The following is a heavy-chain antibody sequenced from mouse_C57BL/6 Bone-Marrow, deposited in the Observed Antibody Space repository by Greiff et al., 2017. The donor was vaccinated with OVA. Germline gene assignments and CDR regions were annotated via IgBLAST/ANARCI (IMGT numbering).Heavy chain of an antibody. CDR2: ISSGSSTI. CDR1: GFTFSDYG. V-gene: IGHV5-17*01. D-gene: IGHD2-1*01. Sequence: EVHLVESGGGLVKPGGSLKLSCAASGFTFSDYGMHWVRQAPEKGLEWVAYISSGSSTIYYADTVKGRFTISRDNAKNTLFLQTTSLRSEDTAMYYCARNGNHDYWGQGTTLTVSS. CDR3: ARNGNHDY. J-gene: IGHJ2*01.